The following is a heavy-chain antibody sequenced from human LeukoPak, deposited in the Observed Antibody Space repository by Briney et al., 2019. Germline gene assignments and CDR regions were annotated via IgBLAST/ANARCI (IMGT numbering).Heavy chain of an antibody. CDR3: ARSRLGNSNWFDP. J-gene: IGHJ5*02. Sequence: ASVKVSCKASGYTFTGYYMHWVRQAPGQGLEWMGWINPNSGGTNYAQKFQGRVTITRDTSISTAYMELSRLRSDDTAVYYCARSRLGNSNWFDPWGQGTLVTVSS. CDR1: GYTFTGYY. V-gene: IGHV1-2*02. D-gene: IGHD4-11*01. CDR2: INPNSGGT.